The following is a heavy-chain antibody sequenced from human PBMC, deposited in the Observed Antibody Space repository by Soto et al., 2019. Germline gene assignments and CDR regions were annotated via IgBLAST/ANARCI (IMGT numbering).Heavy chain of an antibody. CDR2: IVVGSGNT. D-gene: IGHD3-9*01. J-gene: IGHJ3*02. CDR3: AAGILTGYYNSAFDI. Sequence: SVKVSCKASGFTFTSVAMQWVRQARGQRLEWIGWIVVGSGNTNYAQKFQERVTITRDMSTSTAYMELSSLRSEDTAVYYCAAGILTGYYNSAFDIWGQGTMVTVSS. V-gene: IGHV1-58*02. CDR1: GFTFTSVA.